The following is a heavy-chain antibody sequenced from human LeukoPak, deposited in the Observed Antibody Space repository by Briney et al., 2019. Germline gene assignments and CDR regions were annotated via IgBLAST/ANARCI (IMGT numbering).Heavy chain of an antibody. CDR2: ISAYNGNT. CDR3: ARDWNFDSSGYYTDDAFDI. V-gene: IGHV1-18*01. CDR1: GYTFTSYG. J-gene: IGHJ3*02. D-gene: IGHD3-22*01. Sequence: ASVKVSCKASGYTFTSYGISWVRQAPGQGLEWMGWISAYNGNTNYAQKLQGRVTMSTDTSTSTAYMELRSLRSDDTAVYYCARDWNFDSSGYYTDDAFDIWGQGTMVTVSS.